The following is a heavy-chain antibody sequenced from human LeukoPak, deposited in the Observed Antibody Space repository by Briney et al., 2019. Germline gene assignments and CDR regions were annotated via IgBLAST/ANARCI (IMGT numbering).Heavy chain of an antibody. CDR2: IYTSGNT. J-gene: IGHJ5*02. CDR3: ARDPYGSGSLYGWFDP. Sequence: SETLSLTCTVSGGSISSYYWSWVRQPAGKGLEWIGRIYTSGNTNYNPSLKSRVTISVDTSKNQFSLKLSSVTAADTAVYYCARDPYGSGSLYGWFDPWGQGTLVTVSS. V-gene: IGHV4-4*07. D-gene: IGHD3-10*01. CDR1: GGSISSYY.